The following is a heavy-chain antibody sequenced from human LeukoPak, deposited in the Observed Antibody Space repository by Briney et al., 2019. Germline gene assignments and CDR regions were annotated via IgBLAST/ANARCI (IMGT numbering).Heavy chain of an antibody. Sequence: NSSETLSLTCTVSGGSINNYYWSWIRQPPGKGLEWIGYIYYRGSTNYNPSLKSRLTFSVDTSKNQFSLKLNSVTAADTAVYYCARGGDYGDLRYFDYWGQGTLVTVSS. CDR3: ARGGDYGDLRYFDY. CDR2: IYYRGST. CDR1: GGSINNYY. J-gene: IGHJ4*02. V-gene: IGHV4-59*01. D-gene: IGHD4-17*01.